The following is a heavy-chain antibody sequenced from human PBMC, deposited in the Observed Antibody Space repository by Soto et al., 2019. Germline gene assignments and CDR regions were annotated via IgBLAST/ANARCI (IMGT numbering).Heavy chain of an antibody. CDR2: IYYSGST. Sequence: QVQLQESGPGLVKPSKTLSLTCTVSGGSISSYYWSWIRQPPGKGLEWIGYIYYSGSTNYNPSLKSRVTISVDTSKNQFSLKLSSVTAADTAVYYCARIAAAGIRGPYYFDYWGQGTLVTVSS. J-gene: IGHJ4*02. CDR3: ARIAAAGIRGPYYFDY. D-gene: IGHD6-13*01. CDR1: GGSISSYY. V-gene: IGHV4-59*08.